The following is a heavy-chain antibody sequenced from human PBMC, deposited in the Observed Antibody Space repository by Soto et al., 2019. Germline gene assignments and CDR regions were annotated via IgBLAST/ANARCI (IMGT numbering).Heavy chain of an antibody. Sequence: ASVKVSCKASGGTFSSYAISWVRQAPGQGLEWMGGIIPIFGTANYAQKFKGRVTITADESTSTAYTELSRLRSEDTAVYYCARIQRWLQPYYFDYWGQGTLVTVSS. J-gene: IGHJ4*02. CDR2: IIPIFGTA. V-gene: IGHV1-69*13. CDR1: GGTFSSYA. CDR3: ARIQRWLQPYYFDY. D-gene: IGHD5-12*01.